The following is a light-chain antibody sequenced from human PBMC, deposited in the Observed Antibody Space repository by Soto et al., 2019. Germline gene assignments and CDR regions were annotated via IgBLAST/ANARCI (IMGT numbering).Light chain of an antibody. Sequence: DIQMTQSPSTLSGSVGDRVTITCRASQTISSWLAWYQQKPGKAPKLLIYKASTLKSGVPSRFSGSGSGTEFTLTISSLQPDDFATYYCQLYNSYSEAFGQGT. J-gene: IGKJ1*01. V-gene: IGKV1-5*03. CDR2: KAS. CDR1: QTISSW. CDR3: QLYNSYSEA.